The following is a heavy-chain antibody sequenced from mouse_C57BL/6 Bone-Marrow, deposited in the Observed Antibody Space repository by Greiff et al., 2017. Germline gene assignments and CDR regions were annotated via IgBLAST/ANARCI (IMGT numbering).Heavy chain of an antibody. D-gene: IGHD1-1*01. Sequence: VQLQQPGAELVKPGASVKLSCKASGYTFTSYWMQWVKQRPGQGLEWIGEIDPSDSYTNYNQKFKGKATLTVETSSSTASMQLRSLASEDSAVYYCARGGVTTVVGGDYFDYWGQGTTLTVSS. CDR2: IDPSDSYT. J-gene: IGHJ2*01. V-gene: IGHV1-50*01. CDR1: GYTFTSYW. CDR3: ARGGVTTVVGGDYFDY.